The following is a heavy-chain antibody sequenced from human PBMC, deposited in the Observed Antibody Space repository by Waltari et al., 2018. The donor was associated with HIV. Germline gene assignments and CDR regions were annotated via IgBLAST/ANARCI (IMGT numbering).Heavy chain of an antibody. D-gene: IGHD3-10*01. V-gene: IGHV5-51*01. CDR1: GYNFVTYW. CDR2: IYPGDSDA. CDR3: ATVGGFGESGDSAFGA. J-gene: IGHJ6*02. Sequence: EVQLAQSGAEVKKAGESVEISCQGLGYNFVTYWIAWVGQRPGEGLEWMGSIYPGDSDARYSPSFQGQVTMSADKSKKKVFLARNILRSSDSAMYYCATVGGFGESGDSAFGAWGQGTRITVSS.